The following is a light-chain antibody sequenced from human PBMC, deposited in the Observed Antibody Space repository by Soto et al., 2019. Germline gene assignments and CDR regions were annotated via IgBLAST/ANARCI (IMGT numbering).Light chain of an antibody. CDR3: QSYDSGLSGSKV. J-gene: IGLJ2*01. V-gene: IGLV1-40*01. CDR1: SSNIGAGYD. Sequence: QAVLTQPPSVSGAPGQRVTISFTGSSSNIGAGYDVHWYQQLPGTAPKLLIYGNSNRPSGVPDRFSGSKSGTSASLAITGLQAEDEADYYCQSYDSGLSGSKVFGGGTKVTVL. CDR2: GNS.